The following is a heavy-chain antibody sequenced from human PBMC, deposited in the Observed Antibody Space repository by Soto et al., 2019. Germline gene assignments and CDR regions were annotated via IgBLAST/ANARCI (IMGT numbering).Heavy chain of an antibody. CDR2: ISAYSGGT. CDR1: GYTFSSYG. D-gene: IGHD3-9*01. J-gene: IGHJ5*01. Sequence: QVQLVQSGPEVRKPGASVKVSCKASGYTFSSYGVTWVRQAPGQGLEWMGWISAYSGGTKSAQKYQDRVTMTTDTATNTAYMEWRSLRSDDTAVYYCARERYYDVLTGPDSWGQGTLVTVSS. CDR3: ARERYYDVLTGPDS. V-gene: IGHV1-18*01.